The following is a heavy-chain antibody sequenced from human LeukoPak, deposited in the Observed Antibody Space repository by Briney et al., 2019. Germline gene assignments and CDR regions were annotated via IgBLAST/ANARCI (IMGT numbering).Heavy chain of an antibody. Sequence: ASVKVSCKASGYSFTGYYMHWVRPAPGQGRWWMGWINPNSGVTNYAQKFQGRITMTRDTSISTAYMGLTSLMSDDTAVYYCARDRETGSYYGIDYWGQGTLVTVSS. CDR1: GYSFTGYY. J-gene: IGHJ4*02. CDR3: ARDRETGSYYGIDY. V-gene: IGHV1-2*02. CDR2: INPNSGVT. D-gene: IGHD1-26*01.